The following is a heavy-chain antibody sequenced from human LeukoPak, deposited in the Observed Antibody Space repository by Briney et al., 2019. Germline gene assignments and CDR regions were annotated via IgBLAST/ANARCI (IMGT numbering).Heavy chain of an antibody. V-gene: IGHV4-59*08. CDR1: GGSISNFY. CDR3: ARTTSFDY. J-gene: IGHJ4*02. Sequence: PSETLSLTCTVSGGSISNFYWSWIRQPPGKGLEWIGYIYYSGSTNYNPSLKSRVTISVDTSKNQFSLRLSSVTAADTAVYYCARTTSFDYWGREPWSPSPQ. D-gene: IGHD2/OR15-2a*01. CDR2: IYYSGST.